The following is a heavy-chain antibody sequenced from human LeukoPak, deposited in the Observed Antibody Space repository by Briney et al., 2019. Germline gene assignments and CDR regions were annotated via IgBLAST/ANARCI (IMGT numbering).Heavy chain of an antibody. CDR1: GFTFSSYA. CDR2: ISGSGANT. V-gene: IGHV3-23*01. Sequence: GGSLRLSCAASGFTFSSYAMSWVRQAPGKGLEWVSAISGSGANTYYTDSVKGRFTISRDNSNNALYLQMNSLRAEDTAVYYCARGTVGGSYFDYWGQGTLVTVSS. D-gene: IGHD1-26*01. CDR3: ARGTVGGSYFDY. J-gene: IGHJ4*02.